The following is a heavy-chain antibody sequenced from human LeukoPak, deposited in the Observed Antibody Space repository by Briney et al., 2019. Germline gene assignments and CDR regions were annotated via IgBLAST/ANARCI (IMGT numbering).Heavy chain of an antibody. J-gene: IGHJ4*02. V-gene: IGHV3-33*01. Sequence: GGSLRLSCAASGFTFSSYGMHWVRQAPGKGLEWVAVIWYDGSNKYYADSVKGRFTISRDNSKNTLYLQMNSLRAEDTAVYYCASSFSGSFGNDYRGQGTLVTVSS. D-gene: IGHD1-26*01. CDR2: IWYDGSNK. CDR1: GFTFSSYG. CDR3: ASSFSGSFGNDY.